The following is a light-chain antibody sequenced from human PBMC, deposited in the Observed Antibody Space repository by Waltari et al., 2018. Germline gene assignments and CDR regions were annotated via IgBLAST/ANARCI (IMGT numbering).Light chain of an antibody. J-gene: IGKJ2*01. V-gene: IGKV1-39*01. CDR3: QESYSSPRGA. CDR1: QSTEHH. Sequence: EIQMTQSPSSLAASVGDRVTITCRASQSTEHHLNWYVQKAGKAPKLLIYAACSLQSGVSSRFTGSGSETDVTLTISGLQPDDFATYYCQESYSSPRGAFGQGTKLEIK. CDR2: AAC.